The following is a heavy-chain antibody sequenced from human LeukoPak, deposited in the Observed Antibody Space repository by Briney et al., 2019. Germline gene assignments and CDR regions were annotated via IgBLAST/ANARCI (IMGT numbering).Heavy chain of an antibody. D-gene: IGHD6-13*01. CDR1: GGSISGYY. Sequence: SETLSLTCTVSGGSISGYYWSWIRQPPGKGLEYIGYIYYTGSTYYNPSLKSRVTISVDTSKRQFSLRLSSVSAADTAVYYCARDATAGNFDYWGQGTLVTVSS. CDR2: IYYTGST. J-gene: IGHJ4*02. V-gene: IGHV4-59*12. CDR3: ARDATAGNFDY.